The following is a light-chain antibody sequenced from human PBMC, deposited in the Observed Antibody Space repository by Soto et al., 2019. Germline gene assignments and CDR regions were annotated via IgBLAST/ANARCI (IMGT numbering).Light chain of an antibody. V-gene: IGLV2-14*01. Sequence: QSALTQPASVSGSPGQSITISCTGTSSDVGAYNYVSWYQQNSGKAPKLMIYEVSNRPSGVSNRFSGSKSGNTASLTISGLQAEDEADYYCSSYTRTSTYVFGTGTKVTVL. CDR1: SSDVGAYNY. J-gene: IGLJ1*01. CDR2: EVS. CDR3: SSYTRTSTYV.